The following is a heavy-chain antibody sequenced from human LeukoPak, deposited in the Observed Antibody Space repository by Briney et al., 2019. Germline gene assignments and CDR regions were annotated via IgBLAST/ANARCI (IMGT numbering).Heavy chain of an antibody. CDR1: GYTFTSYG. Sequence: GASVKVSCKASGYTFTSYGISWVRQAPGQGLEWMGWISAYNGNTNYEQKLQGRVTMTTDTSTSTAYMELRSLRSDDTAVYYCARVRVGARGYYYYGTDVWGQGTTVTVSS. CDR3: ARVRVGARGYYYYGTDV. CDR2: ISAYNGNT. V-gene: IGHV1-18*01. J-gene: IGHJ6*02. D-gene: IGHD1-26*01.